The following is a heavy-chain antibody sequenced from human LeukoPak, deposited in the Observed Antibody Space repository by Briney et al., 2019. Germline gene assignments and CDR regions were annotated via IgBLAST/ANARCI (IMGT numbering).Heavy chain of an antibody. CDR3: ARGHYDFWSGYFDAFDI. J-gene: IGHJ3*02. CDR2: MNPNSGNT. V-gene: IGHV1-8*03. Sequence: GASVKVSCKASGYTFTSYDINWVRQATGQGLEWMGWMNPNSGNTGYAQKFQGRVTITRNTSISTAYMELSSLRSEDTAVYYCARGHYDFWSGYFDAFDIWGQGTMVTVSS. CDR1: GYTFTSYD. D-gene: IGHD3-3*01.